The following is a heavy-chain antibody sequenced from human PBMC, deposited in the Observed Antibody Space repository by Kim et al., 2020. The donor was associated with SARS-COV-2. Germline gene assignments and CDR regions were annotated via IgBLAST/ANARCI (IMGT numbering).Heavy chain of an antibody. CDR3: ARGGSSSWYFFDY. J-gene: IGHJ4*02. CDR2: IYYTGST. Sequence: SETLSLTCTVSGGSISDYYWSWIRQPPGKGLEWIGHIYYTGSTNYNPSLKSRVTISLDTSKNQFSLNLTSVTAADTAVYYCARGGSSSWYFFDYWGQGTLVTVSS. V-gene: IGHV4-59*13. D-gene: IGHD6-13*01. CDR1: GGSISDYY.